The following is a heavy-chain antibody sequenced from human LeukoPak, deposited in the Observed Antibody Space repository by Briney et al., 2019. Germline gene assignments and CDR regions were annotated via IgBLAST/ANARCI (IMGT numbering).Heavy chain of an antibody. Sequence: SETLSLTCTVSGGSISSYYWSWLRQPPGKGLEWIGYIYYSGSTNYNLSLKSRVTISVDTSKNQFSLKLSSVTAADTAVYYCARYSGYPDYWGQGTLVAVSS. D-gene: IGHD3-22*01. CDR2: IYYSGST. CDR1: GGSISSYY. J-gene: IGHJ4*02. V-gene: IGHV4-59*01. CDR3: ARYSGYPDY.